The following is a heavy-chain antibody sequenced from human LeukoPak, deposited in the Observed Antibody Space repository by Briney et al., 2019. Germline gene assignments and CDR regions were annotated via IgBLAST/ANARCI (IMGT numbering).Heavy chain of an antibody. CDR3: ARDPYILTGYYTPSFDY. D-gene: IGHD3-9*01. V-gene: IGHV3-11*01. J-gene: IGHJ4*02. CDR2: ISSSGSTI. CDR1: GFTFSDYY. Sequence: GGSLRLSCAASGFTFSDYYMSWIGQAPGKGLEWVSYISSSGSTIYYADSVKGRFTISRDNAKNSLYLQMNSLRAEDTAVYYCARDPYILTGYYTPSFDYWGQGTLVTVSS.